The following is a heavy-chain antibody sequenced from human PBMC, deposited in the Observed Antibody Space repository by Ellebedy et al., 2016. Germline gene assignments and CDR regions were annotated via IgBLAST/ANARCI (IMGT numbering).Heavy chain of an antibody. D-gene: IGHD2-21*01. J-gene: IGHJ4*02. CDR1: GYTFTGYY. Sequence: ASVKVSCKASGYTFTGYYMHWVRQAPGQGLEWMGWINPNSGGTNYAQKLQGRVTMTTDTSTSTAYMELRSLRSDDTAVYYCAREGASDPPHSYYFDYWGQGTLVTVSS. CDR2: INPNSGGT. V-gene: IGHV1-2*02. CDR3: AREGASDPPHSYYFDY.